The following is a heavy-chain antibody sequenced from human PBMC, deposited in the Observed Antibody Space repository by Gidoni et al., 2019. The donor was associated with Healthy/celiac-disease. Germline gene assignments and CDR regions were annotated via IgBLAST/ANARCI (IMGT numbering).Heavy chain of an antibody. CDR2: ISYDGSNK. V-gene: IGHV3-30*18. CDR1: GFTFSSYG. J-gene: IGHJ4*02. D-gene: IGHD1-26*01. Sequence: QVQLVESGGGVVQPGRSLRLSCAASGFTFSSYGMHWVRQAPGKGLEWVAVISYDGSNKYYADSVKGRFTISRDNSKNTLYLQMNSLRAEDTAVYYCAKEAGELPFDYWGQGTLVTVSS. CDR3: AKEAGELPFDY.